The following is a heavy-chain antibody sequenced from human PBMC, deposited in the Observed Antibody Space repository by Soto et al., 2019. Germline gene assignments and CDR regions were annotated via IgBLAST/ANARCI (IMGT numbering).Heavy chain of an antibody. CDR2: IYYSGST. J-gene: IGHJ5*02. V-gene: IGHV4-31*03. Sequence: SETLSLTCTVSGGSISSGGYYWSWIRQHPGKGLEWIGYIYYSGSTYYNPSLKSRVTISVDTSKNQFSLKLSSVTAADTAVYYCARDLSVVVPAAPTRHNWFDPWGQGTLVTVSS. CDR1: GGSISSGGYY. CDR3: ARDLSVVVPAAPTRHNWFDP. D-gene: IGHD2-2*01.